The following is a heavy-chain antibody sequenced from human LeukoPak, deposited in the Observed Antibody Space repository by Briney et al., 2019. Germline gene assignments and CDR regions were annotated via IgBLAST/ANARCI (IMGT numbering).Heavy chain of an antibody. CDR2: IYYSGST. CDR3: AREHYYDFWSGYPNWFDP. J-gene: IGHJ5*02. V-gene: IGHV4-59*12. Sequence: SETLSLTCTVSGGSISSYYWSWIRQPPGKGLEWIGYIYYSGSTYYNPSLKSRVTISVDTSKNQFPLKLSSVTAADTAVYYCAREHYYDFWSGYPNWFDPWGQGALVTVSS. D-gene: IGHD3-3*01. CDR1: GGSISSYY.